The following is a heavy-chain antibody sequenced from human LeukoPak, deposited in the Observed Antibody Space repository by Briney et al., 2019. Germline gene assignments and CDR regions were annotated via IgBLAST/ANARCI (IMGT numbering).Heavy chain of an antibody. CDR1: GFTFDDYA. CDR2: ISGDGGST. V-gene: IGHV3-43*02. CDR3: AKDSGDCGGDCYSFDY. Sequence: PGGSLRLSCAASGFTFDDYAMHWVRQAPGKGLGWVSLISGDGGSTYYADSVKGRFTISRDNSKNSLYLQMNSLRTEDTALYYCAKDSGDCGGDCYSFDYWGQGTLVTVSS. J-gene: IGHJ4*02. D-gene: IGHD2-21*02.